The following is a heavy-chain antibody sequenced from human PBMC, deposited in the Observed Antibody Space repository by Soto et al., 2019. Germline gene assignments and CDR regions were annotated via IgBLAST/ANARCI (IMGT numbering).Heavy chain of an antibody. CDR3: AREPRYSTSRYHDPFDM. D-gene: IGHD1-1*01. CDR2: ISYTGIT. CDR1: GGSISTDY. V-gene: IGHV4-59*01. Sequence: SKTLSLTCTVSGGSISTDYWNWIRQPPGKGLEWIGYISYTGITNYNPSLESRVTISVDTSKNQFSLKLRSVTAADTAVYYCAREPRYSTSRYHDPFDMWGQGTMVTVSS. J-gene: IGHJ3*02.